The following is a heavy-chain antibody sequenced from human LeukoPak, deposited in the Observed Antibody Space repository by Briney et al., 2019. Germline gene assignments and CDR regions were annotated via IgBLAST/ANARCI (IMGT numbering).Heavy chain of an antibody. Sequence: GGSLRLSCAASGFTFSAYSMNWVRQAPGKGLEWVSGISGSGGSTYYADSVKGRFTISRDKSKNTLFLQMNSLRAEDTAVYYCAKEGRGFCGYDLDYWGQGTLVTVSS. CDR3: AKEGRGFCGYDLDY. CDR1: GFTFSAYS. D-gene: IGHD5-12*01. CDR2: ISGSGGST. J-gene: IGHJ4*02. V-gene: IGHV3-23*01.